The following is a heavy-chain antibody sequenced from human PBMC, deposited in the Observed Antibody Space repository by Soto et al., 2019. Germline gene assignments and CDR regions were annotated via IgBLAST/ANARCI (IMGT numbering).Heavy chain of an antibody. V-gene: IGHV3-23*01. Sequence: GGSLRLSGAASGFTCRSYDMSWVRQAPGKGLEWVSTILVGGSTHYPDCVKGRFTSSRDNSKNTVFLQMNSLTAGDTAVYYCAKATATGGGAFDICGQGTVVTVSS. J-gene: IGHJ3*02. D-gene: IGHD2-8*02. CDR3: AKATATGGGAFDI. CDR2: ILVGGST. CDR1: GFTCRSYD.